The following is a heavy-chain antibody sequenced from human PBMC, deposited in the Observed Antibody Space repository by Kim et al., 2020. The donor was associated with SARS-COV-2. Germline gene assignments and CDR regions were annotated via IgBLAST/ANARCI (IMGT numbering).Heavy chain of an antibody. D-gene: IGHD6-19*01. Sequence: GGSLRLSCVGSGFTFSNYWMQWVRQAPGKGLVWVSRINNDGITTYADSAKGRFTISREDAKNTVYLQMNSLRADDSAVYYCIRGGAGWNWGQGTLVTVSS. CDR1: GFTFSNYW. CDR3: IRGGAGWN. V-gene: IGHV3-74*01. CDR2: INNDGIT. J-gene: IGHJ4*02.